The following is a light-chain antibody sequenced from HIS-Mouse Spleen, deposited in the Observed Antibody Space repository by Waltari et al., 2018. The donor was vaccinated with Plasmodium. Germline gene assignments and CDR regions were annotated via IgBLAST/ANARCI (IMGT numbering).Light chain of an antibody. Sequence: DIQMTQSPSSLSASVGDRVPITCRASQSISSYLNWYQQKPGKAPKLLIYAASSLQSGVPSRFSGCGSGTDFTLTISSLQPEDFATYYCQQSYSTPPTFGGGTKVEIK. CDR1: QSISSY. J-gene: IGKJ4*01. V-gene: IGKV1-39*01. CDR3: QQSYSTPPT. CDR2: AAS.